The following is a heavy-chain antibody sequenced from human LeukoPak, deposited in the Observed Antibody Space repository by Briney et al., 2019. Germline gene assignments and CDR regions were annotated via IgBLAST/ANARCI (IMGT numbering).Heavy chain of an antibody. CDR2: ISSSSSTI. CDR1: GFTFSSYS. D-gene: IGHD5-12*01. CDR3: ASATKIDY. J-gene: IGHJ4*02. V-gene: IGHV3-48*01. Sequence: GGSLRLSCAASGFTFSSYSMNWVRQAPGKGLEWVSYISSSSSTIYYADSVKGRFTISRDNAKNSLYLQMNSLRAEDTAVYYCASATKIDYWGQGTLVTVSS.